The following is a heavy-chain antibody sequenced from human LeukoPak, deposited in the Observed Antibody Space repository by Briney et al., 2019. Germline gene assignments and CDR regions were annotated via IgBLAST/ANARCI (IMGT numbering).Heavy chain of an antibody. CDR3: ARGGYSYGSSYYYGMDV. J-gene: IGHJ6*02. CDR2: INPNSGGT. Sequence: GASVKVSCKASGYTFTGYYMHWVRQAPGQGLEWMGWINPNSGGTNYAQKFQGRVTMTRDTSISTAYMELSRLRSDDTAVYYCARGGYSYGSSYYYGMDVWGQGTTVTVSS. CDR1: GYTFTGYY. D-gene: IGHD5-18*01. V-gene: IGHV1-2*02.